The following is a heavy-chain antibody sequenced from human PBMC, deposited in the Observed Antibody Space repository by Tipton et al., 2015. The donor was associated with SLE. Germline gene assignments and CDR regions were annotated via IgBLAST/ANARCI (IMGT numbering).Heavy chain of an antibody. V-gene: IGHV4-4*07. Sequence: TLSLTCTVSGGSISSYYWSWIRQPAGKGLEWIGRIHPSGDTTYNPSLNSRVTMSRDTSRNEFSLRLTSMTAADTAVYYCARIRPGHGDPFDFWGQGTLVTVSS. CDR1: GGSISSYY. CDR2: IHPSGDT. D-gene: IGHD4-17*01. J-gene: IGHJ4*02. CDR3: ARIRPGHGDPFDF.